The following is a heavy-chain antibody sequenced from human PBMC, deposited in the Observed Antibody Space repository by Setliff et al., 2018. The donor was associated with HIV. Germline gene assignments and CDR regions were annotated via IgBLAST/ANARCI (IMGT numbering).Heavy chain of an antibody. V-gene: IGHV4-34*01. J-gene: IGHJ4*02. CDR1: GGSFSGYY. D-gene: IGHD3-22*01. Sequence: SETLSLTCAVYGGSFSGYYWSWIRQPPGKGLEWIGEIDHSGATNYNPSLKSRVTISVDTSKNQFSLKLSSVTAADTAVYYCARGGGYDRSGYYPFDYWGQGTPVTVSS. CDR2: IDHSGAT. CDR3: ARGGGYDRSGYYPFDY.